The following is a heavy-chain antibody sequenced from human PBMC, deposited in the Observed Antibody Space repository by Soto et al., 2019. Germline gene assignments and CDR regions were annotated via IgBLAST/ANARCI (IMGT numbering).Heavy chain of an antibody. CDR1: GGSLSGYY. V-gene: IGHV4-34*01. Sequence: SETLSLTCAVYGGSLSGYYWSWIRQPPGKGLEWIGEINHSGSTNYNPSLKSRVTISVDTSKNRFSLKLTSVTAADTAVYYCARDKITGLFDYWGQGTLVTVS. CDR3: ARDKITGLFDY. CDR2: INHSGST. J-gene: IGHJ4*02. D-gene: IGHD2-8*02.